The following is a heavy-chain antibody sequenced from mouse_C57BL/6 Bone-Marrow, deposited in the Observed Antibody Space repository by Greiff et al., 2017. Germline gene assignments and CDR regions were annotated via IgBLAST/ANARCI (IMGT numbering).Heavy chain of an antibody. V-gene: IGHV5-4*01. Sequence: EVKLMESGGGLVQPGGSLKLSCAASGFTFSSYAMSWVRQTPEKRLEWVATISDGGSYTYYPDNVKGRFTISRDNAKNNLYLQMSNLKSEDTAMYYCARDRTIVSHYYAMDYWGQGTSVTVSS. D-gene: IGHD2-5*01. CDR2: ISDGGSYT. CDR3: ARDRTIVSHYYAMDY. J-gene: IGHJ4*01. CDR1: GFTFSSYA.